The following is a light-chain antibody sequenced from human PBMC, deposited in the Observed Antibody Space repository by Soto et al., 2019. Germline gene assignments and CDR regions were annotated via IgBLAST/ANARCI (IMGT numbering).Light chain of an antibody. CDR1: QTISSW. CDR3: QKSYSSPRT. V-gene: IGKV1-5*03. CDR2: KAS. Sequence: DIQMTQSPSTLSGSVGDRVTITCRASQTISSWLAWYQQKPGKAPKLLIYKASTLKSGVPSRFSGSGSGTEFTLTISVLQPGDSATYFCQKSYSSPRTCGQGTKVDI. J-gene: IGKJ1*01.